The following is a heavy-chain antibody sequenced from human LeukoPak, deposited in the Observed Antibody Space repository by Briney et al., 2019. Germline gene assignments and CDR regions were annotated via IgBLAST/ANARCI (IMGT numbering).Heavy chain of an antibody. CDR3: AKDPSSGPTWFDP. J-gene: IGHJ5*02. CDR1: GFTFSSYA. CDR2: ISGSGGST. V-gene: IGHV3-23*01. D-gene: IGHD6-19*01. Sequence: GGSLRLSCAASGFTFSSYAMSWVLQAPGKGLGWVSAISGSGGSTYYADSVKGRFTISRDNSKNTLYLQMNSLRAEDTAVYFCAKDPSSGPTWFDPWGQGTLVTVSS.